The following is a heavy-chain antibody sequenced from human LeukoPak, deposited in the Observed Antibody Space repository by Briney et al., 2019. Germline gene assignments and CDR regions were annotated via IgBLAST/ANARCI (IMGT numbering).Heavy chain of an antibody. CDR1: GFTFSSYW. J-gene: IGHJ4*02. Sequence: PGGSLRLSCAASGFTFSSYWMSWVRQAPGKGLEWVANINQDGSEKYYVDSVKGRFTISRDNAKNSLYLQMNSLRAEDTAVYYCARVASIHCSGGSCPYYFDYWGQGTLVTVSS. CDR2: INQDGSEK. CDR3: ARVASIHCSGGSCPYYFDY. V-gene: IGHV3-7*01. D-gene: IGHD2-15*01.